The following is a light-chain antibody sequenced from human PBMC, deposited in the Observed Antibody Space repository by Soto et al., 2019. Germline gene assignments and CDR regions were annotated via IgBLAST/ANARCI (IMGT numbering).Light chain of an antibody. CDR1: QGIRNF. CDR2: AAS. CDR3: QKYSSVPV. J-gene: IGKJ3*01. Sequence: DIQMTQSPTSLSASVGDRVTITCRASQGIRNFVAWYQQKPGKAPKLLIYAASTLQSGVPSPFSGSGSGTDFTLPINSLQPEDVATYYCQKYSSVPVFGPGTKVEIK. V-gene: IGKV1-27*01.